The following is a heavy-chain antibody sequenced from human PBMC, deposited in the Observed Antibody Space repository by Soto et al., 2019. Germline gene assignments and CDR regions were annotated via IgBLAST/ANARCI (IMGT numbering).Heavy chain of an antibody. CDR3: SRVVGGWANYYYGMDV. D-gene: IGHD3-16*01. CDR1: GFTFGDYA. CDR2: IRSKAYGGTT. V-gene: IGHV3-49*03. J-gene: IGHJ6*02. Sequence: GGSLRLSCTASGFTFGDYAMGWFRQAPGKGLEWVGFIRSKAYGGTTEYAASVKGRFTFSRDDSKSIAYLQMNSLKTEDTAVYYCSRVVGGWANYYYGMDVWGQGTTVTVSS.